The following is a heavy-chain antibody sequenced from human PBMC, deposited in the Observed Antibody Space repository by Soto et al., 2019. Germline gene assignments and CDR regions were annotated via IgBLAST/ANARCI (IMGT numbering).Heavy chain of an antibody. CDR2: IAYDGSNK. V-gene: IGHV3-30-3*01. CDR1: GFTFSSSA. CDR3: ARDSPQGIDY. J-gene: IGHJ4*02. D-gene: IGHD3-10*01. Sequence: VQLVESGGGVVQPGRSLRLSCAASGFTFSSSAMHWVRQAPGKGLEWVAGIAYDGSNKYHADSVKGRFTISRDNSKNTLYVQMNSLRGEDTAVYYCARDSPQGIDYWGQGALVTVSS.